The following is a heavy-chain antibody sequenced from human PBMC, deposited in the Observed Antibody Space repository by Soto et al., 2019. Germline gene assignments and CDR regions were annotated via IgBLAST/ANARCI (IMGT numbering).Heavy chain of an antibody. V-gene: IGHV4-59*08. CDR3: ARLRSVPGRWFDP. CDR1: GGSISTYY. D-gene: IGHD6-6*01. CDR2: IYYSGST. J-gene: IGHJ5*02. Sequence: PSETLSLTCTVSGGSISTYYWSWIRQPPGKGLEWIGYIYYSGSTNYNPSLKSRVTISVDTSKNQFSLKLSSVTAADTAVYYCARLRSVPGRWFDPWGQGTLVTVSS.